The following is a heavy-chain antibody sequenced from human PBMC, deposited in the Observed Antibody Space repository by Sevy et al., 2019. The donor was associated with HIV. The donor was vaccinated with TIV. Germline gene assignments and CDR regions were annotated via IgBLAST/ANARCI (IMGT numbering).Heavy chain of an antibody. D-gene: IGHD2-21*02. V-gene: IGHV1-69*06. J-gene: IGHJ1*01. CDR3: ARASSCGGDCYYLQY. CDR2: IIPISGPAGPT. Sequence: ASVKVSCKSPGDSFSGYTIIWVRQAPGQGLEWMGGIIPISGPAGPTNSAQNFQDRATITADISTHTAYMELSSLRSEDTALYFCARASSCGGDCYYLQYWGQGTLVTVSS. CDR1: GDSFSGYT.